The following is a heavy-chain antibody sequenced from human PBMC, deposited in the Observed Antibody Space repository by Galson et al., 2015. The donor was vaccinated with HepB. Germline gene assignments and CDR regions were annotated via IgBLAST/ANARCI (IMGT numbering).Heavy chain of an antibody. CDR3: ARASTYYYDSSDQYADY. Sequence: SVKVSCKASGGTFSSYAISWVRQAPGQGLEWMGGIIPIFGTANYAQKFQGRVTITADESTSTAYMELSSLRSEDTAVYYCARASTYYYDSSDQYADYWGQGTLVTVSS. CDR2: IIPIFGTA. CDR1: GGTFSSYA. V-gene: IGHV1-69*13. J-gene: IGHJ4*02. D-gene: IGHD3-22*01.